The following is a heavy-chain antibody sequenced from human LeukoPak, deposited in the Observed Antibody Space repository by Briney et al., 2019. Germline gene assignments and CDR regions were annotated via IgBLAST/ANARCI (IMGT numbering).Heavy chain of an antibody. D-gene: IGHD6-19*01. V-gene: IGHV3-53*01. J-gene: IGHJ4*02. CDR1: GFTVSSNY. CDR2: IYSGGST. CDR3: ARQMAYSSGWSYNFDY. Sequence: GGSLRLSCAASGFTVSSNYMSWVRQAPGKGLEWVSVIYSGGSTYYADSVKGRSTISRDNSKNTLYLQMNSLRAEDTAVYYCARQMAYSSGWSYNFDYWGQGTLVTVSS.